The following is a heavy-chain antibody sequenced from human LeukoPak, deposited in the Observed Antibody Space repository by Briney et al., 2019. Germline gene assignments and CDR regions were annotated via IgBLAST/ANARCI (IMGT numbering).Heavy chain of an antibody. CDR3: ARSDRGNLPDY. V-gene: IGHV4-59*08. J-gene: IGHJ4*02. CDR2: MYYNGNT. CDR1: GGSISGYY. Sequence: SETLSLTCTVSGGSISGYYWTWIRQPPGKGLEWIGYMYYNGNTNYNPSLKSRVTISVDPSKNQFSLKLTSVTTADTAVYYCARSDRGNLPDYWGQGTLVTVSS. D-gene: IGHD1-7*01.